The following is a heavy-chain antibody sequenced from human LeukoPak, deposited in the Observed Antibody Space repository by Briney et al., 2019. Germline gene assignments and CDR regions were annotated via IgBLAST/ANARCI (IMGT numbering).Heavy chain of an antibody. CDR1: GFTFSSYW. J-gene: IGHJ4*02. CDR3: ARDRSRCYY. Sequence: GRSLRLSCAASGFTFSSYWMSWVRQAPGKGLEWVATIKEDGSEKYYVESVKGRFTISRDNAKNSLYLQMNSLRAEDTAVYYCARDRSRCYYWGQGTLVTVSS. CDR2: IKEDGSEK. V-gene: IGHV3-7*01.